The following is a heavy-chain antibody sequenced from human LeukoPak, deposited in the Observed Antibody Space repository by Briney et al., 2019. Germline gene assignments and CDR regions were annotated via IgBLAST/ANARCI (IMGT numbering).Heavy chain of an antibody. CDR1: GFIISNYA. D-gene: IGHD6-13*01. V-gene: IGHV3-64D*06. CDR2: ISANGGRT. CDR3: VKDLYKGDSSSWYYFHY. J-gene: IGHJ4*02. Sequence: GSLRLSCSASGFIISNYAMHWVRQAPGKGLEYVSAISANGGRTYYADSVKGRFTISRDNSKNTLYLQMSSLRAEDTAIYHWVKDLYKGDSSSWYYFHYWGQGTLVTVSS.